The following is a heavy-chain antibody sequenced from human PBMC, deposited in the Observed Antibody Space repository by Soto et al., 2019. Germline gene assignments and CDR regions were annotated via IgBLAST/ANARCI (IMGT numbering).Heavy chain of an antibody. D-gene: IGHD4-17*01. CDR1: GGAISSSTYS. CDR2: ISHSDTT. J-gene: IGHJ3*01. Sequence: QLQLQESASGLVRPSQTLSLTCAVSGGAISSSTYSWTWIRRPPGEGLEWIGSISHSDTTYYNPSLQSRVTISVDRSKFQFSLNLTSVTAADTAVYFCARRGDFGGFDAWGQGSMVTVSS. CDR3: ARRGDFGGFDA. V-gene: IGHV4-30-2*01.